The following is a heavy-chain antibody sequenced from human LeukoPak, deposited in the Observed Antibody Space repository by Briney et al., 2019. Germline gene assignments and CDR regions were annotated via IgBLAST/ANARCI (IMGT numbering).Heavy chain of an antibody. Sequence: PSETLTLTCAVYGGSFSGYYWSWIRKPPGKGLEWIGEICHSGSTNYNPSLKSRVPISVKTSKNQFCLKLSSVSTADTAVYYCAREDVVVVPAAMVGPCYYYYYGMDVWGKGTTVTVSS. D-gene: IGHD2-2*01. CDR3: AREDVVVVPAAMVGPCYYYYYGMDV. J-gene: IGHJ6*04. CDR1: GGSFSGYY. CDR2: ICHSGST. V-gene: IGHV4-34*01.